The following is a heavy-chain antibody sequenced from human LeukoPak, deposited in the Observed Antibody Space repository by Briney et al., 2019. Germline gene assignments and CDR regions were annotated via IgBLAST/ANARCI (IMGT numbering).Heavy chain of an antibody. Sequence: SETLSLTCTVSGGSISSYYWSWIRQPAGKGLEWIGRIYTSGSTNYNPSLKSRVTMSVDTSKNQFSLKLSSVTAADTAVYYCARIMTYDSTGYPADYWGQGTLVTVSS. V-gene: IGHV4-4*07. CDR2: IYTSGST. CDR3: ARIMTYDSTGYPADY. J-gene: IGHJ4*02. D-gene: IGHD3-22*01. CDR1: GGSISSYY.